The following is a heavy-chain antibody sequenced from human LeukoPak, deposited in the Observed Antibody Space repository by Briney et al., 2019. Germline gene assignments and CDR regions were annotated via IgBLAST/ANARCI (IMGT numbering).Heavy chain of an antibody. D-gene: IGHD1-26*01. CDR1: GFTFSSYD. CDR3: AKLRESGTYFDY. Sequence: HTGGSLRLSCAASGFTFSSYDMSWVRQAPGKGLEWVSAISGSGGSTYYADSAKGRFTVSRDSSKNTLSLQMNSLRAEDTAVYYCAKLRESGTYFDYWGQGTLVTVSS. CDR2: ISGSGGST. J-gene: IGHJ4*02. V-gene: IGHV3-23*01.